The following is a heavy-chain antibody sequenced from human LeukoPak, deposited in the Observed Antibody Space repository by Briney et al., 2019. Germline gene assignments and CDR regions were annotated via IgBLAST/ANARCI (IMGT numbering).Heavy chain of an antibody. CDR3: ARGRGHCSSTSCYHFDY. V-gene: IGHV1-8*03. Sequence: ASVEVSCEASGYTFTSYDINWVRQATGQGLEWMGGMNRNSGNTGYAQKFQGRVTITRNTSISTAYMELSSLRSEDTAVYYCARGRGHCSSTSCYHFDYWGQGTLVTVSS. J-gene: IGHJ4*02. CDR1: GYTFTSYD. D-gene: IGHD2-2*01. CDR2: MNRNSGNT.